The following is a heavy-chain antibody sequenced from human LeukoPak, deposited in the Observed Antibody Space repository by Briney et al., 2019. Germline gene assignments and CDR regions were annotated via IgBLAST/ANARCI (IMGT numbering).Heavy chain of an antibody. Sequence: GGSLRLSCAASGFTFDDYAMHWVRHAPGKGLEWVSLISWDGGGTYYADSVKGRFTISRDNSKNSLYLQMNSLRAEDTALYYCAKGIAAASYYMDVWGKGTTVTVSS. CDR3: AKGIAAASYYMDV. CDR1: GFTFDDYA. V-gene: IGHV3-43D*03. CDR2: ISWDGGGT. J-gene: IGHJ6*03. D-gene: IGHD6-13*01.